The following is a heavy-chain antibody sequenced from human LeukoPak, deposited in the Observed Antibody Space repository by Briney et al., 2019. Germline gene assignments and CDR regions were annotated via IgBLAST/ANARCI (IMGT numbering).Heavy chain of an antibody. CDR2: AKSRSAGETT. CDR1: GFSISNDW. V-gene: IGHV3-15*01. J-gene: IGHJ4*02. D-gene: IGHD3-10*01. CDR3: TLIQGWGSGSYYRDF. Sequence: GGSRRLSCAASGFSISNDWMSWVRQAPGKGLEWVARAKSRSAGETTDYAAPVKGRFTISRDDSQNTLYLQMNSLKTEDTAVYYCTLIQGWGSGSYYRDFWGQGTLVTVSS.